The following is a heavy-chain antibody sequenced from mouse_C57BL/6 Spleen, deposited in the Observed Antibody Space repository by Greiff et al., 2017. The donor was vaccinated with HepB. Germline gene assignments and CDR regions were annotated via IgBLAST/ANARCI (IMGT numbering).Heavy chain of an antibody. Sequence: DVQLQESGPGLVKPSQSLSLTCSVTGYSITSGYYWNWIRQFPGNKLEWMGYISYDGSNNYNPSLKNRISITRDTSKNQFFLKLNSVTTEDTATYYCARSYYGRGDAMDYWGQGTSVTVSS. CDR1: GYSITSGYY. CDR3: ARSYYGRGDAMDY. V-gene: IGHV3-6*01. D-gene: IGHD1-1*01. J-gene: IGHJ4*01. CDR2: ISYDGSN.